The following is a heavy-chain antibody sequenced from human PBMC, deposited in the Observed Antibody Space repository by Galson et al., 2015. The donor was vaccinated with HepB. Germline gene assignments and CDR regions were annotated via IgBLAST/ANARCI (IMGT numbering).Heavy chain of an antibody. CDR3: APNYDFWSGNTPTS. D-gene: IGHD3-3*01. V-gene: IGHV1-69*13. J-gene: IGHJ5*02. Sequence: SVKVSCKASGGTFSSYAISWVRQAPGQGLEWMGGIIPIFGTANYAQKFQGRVTITADESTSTAYMELSSLRSEDTAVYYCAPNYDFWSGNTPTSWGQGTLVTVSS. CDR2: IIPIFGTA. CDR1: GGTFSSYA.